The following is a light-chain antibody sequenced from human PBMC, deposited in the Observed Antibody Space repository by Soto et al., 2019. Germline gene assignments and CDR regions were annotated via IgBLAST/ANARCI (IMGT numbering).Light chain of an antibody. CDR3: TSYASGSSHVV. V-gene: IGLV2-14*01. CDR2: DVN. CDR1: SSDIGGYDY. Sequence: QSALTQPASVSGSPGQSITLSCTGTSSDIGGYDYVSWYQRDPGKAPKLIIYDVNNRPSGVSNRFSGSKSGNTASLTISGLQAEDEADYYCTSYASGSSHVVFGGGTQLTVL. J-gene: IGLJ2*01.